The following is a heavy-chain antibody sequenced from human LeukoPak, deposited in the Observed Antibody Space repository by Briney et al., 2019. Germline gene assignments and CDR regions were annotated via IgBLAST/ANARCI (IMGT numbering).Heavy chain of an antibody. CDR1: GGSISSGSYY. D-gene: IGHD3-10*01. CDR3: ARERSYYYGSGSSFRNYYYYMDV. CDR2: IYTSGST. V-gene: IGHV4-61*02. J-gene: IGHJ6*03. Sequence: SGTLSLTCAVSGGSISSGSYYWSWIRQPAGKGLEWIGRIYTSGSTNYNPSLKSRVTISVDTSKNQFSLKLSSVTAADTAVYYCARERSYYYGSGSSFRNYYYYMDVWGKGTTVTISS.